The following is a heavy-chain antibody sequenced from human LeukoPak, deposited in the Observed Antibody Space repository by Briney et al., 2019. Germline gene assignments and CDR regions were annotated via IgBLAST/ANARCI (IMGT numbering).Heavy chain of an antibody. V-gene: IGHV4-39*01. J-gene: IGHJ6*03. CDR2: IYYSGST. Sequence: SEPLSLTCTVSGGSISSSSYYWGWIRQPPGKGLERNGNIYYSGSTYYNPSLKSRVTMSGDTSKHQFYLKLSSVTAADTAVYYCARQSWSGYSYCYYYMDVWGTGTTFAVSS. CDR3: ARQSWSGYSYCYYYMDV. CDR1: GGSISSSSYY. D-gene: IGHD1-14*01.